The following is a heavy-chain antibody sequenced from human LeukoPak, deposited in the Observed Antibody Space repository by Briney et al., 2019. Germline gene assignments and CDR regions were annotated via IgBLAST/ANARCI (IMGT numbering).Heavy chain of an antibody. CDR1: GFTFSSYS. CDR3: ARFDGPYYFDY. V-gene: IGHV3-21*01. CDR2: ISSSSSYI. D-gene: IGHD3-9*01. Sequence: GGSLRLSCAASGFTFSSYSMNWVRQAPGKGLEWVSSISSSSSYIYYADSVKGRFTISRDNAKNSLYLQMSSLRAEDTAVYYCARFDGPYYFDYWGQGTLVTVSS. J-gene: IGHJ4*02.